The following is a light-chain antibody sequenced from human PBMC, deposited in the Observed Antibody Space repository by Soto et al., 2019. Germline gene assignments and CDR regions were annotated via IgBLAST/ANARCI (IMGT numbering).Light chain of an antibody. J-gene: IGLJ1*01. CDR1: SSDVGGYNY. CDR3: RSYAGSNNFV. V-gene: IGLV2-8*01. Sequence: QSALTQPPSASGSPGQSVTISCTGTSSDVGGYNYVSWYHPHPGKAPKLMIYEVSKRPSGVSDRFSGFKSGNTASLTVSGLQAEDEADYYCRSYAGSNNFVFGTGTKLTVL. CDR2: EVS.